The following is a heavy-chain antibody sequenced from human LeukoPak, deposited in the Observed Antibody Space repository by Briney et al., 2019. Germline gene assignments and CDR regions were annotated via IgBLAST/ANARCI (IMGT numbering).Heavy chain of an antibody. CDR3: ARGPTNYYDSSGPFGGDY. CDR2: ISSSSSYI. CDR1: GFTFSSYS. D-gene: IGHD3-22*01. V-gene: IGHV3-21*01. Sequence: GGSLRLSCAASGFTFSSYSMNWVRQAPGKGLEWVSSISSSSSYIYYADSVKGRFTISRDNAKNSLYLQMNSLRAEDTAVYYCARGPTNYYDSSGPFGGDYWGQGTLVTVSP. J-gene: IGHJ4*02.